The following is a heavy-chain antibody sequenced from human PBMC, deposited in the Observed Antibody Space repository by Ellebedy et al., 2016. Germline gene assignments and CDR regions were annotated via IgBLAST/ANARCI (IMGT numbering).Heavy chain of an antibody. J-gene: IGHJ4*02. CDR2: IIPIFGTA. V-gene: IGHV1-69*13. Sequence: SVKVSCXASGGTFSSYAISWVRQAPGQGLEWMGGIIPIFGTANYAQKFQGRVTITADESTSTAYMELSSLRSEDTAVYYCARDRSGSGWFDYWGQGTLVTVSS. D-gene: IGHD6-19*01. CDR1: GGTFSSYA. CDR3: ARDRSGSGWFDY.